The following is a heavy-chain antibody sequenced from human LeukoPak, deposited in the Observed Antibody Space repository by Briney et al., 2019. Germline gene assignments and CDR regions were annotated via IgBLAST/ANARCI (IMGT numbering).Heavy chain of an antibody. CDR2: INPNSGGT. D-gene: IGHD2-15*01. CDR3: AKSECSGGSCYWFDP. CDR1: GYTFTSYY. V-gene: IGHV1-2*02. J-gene: IGHJ5*02. Sequence: ASVKVSCKSSGYTFTSYYMHWVRQAPGQGLEWMGWINPNSGGTNYAQKFQGRVTMTRDTSISTAYMELSRLRSDDTAVYYCAKSECSGGSCYWFDPWGQGTLVTVSS.